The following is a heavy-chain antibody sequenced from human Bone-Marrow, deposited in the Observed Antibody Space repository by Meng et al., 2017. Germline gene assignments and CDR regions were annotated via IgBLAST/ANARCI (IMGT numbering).Heavy chain of an antibody. D-gene: IGHD1-26*01. CDR3: AKEQETELLEYFQH. CDR2: IYSGGST. V-gene: IGHV3-53*02. J-gene: IGHJ1*01. Sequence: EGQMVETGGGLIQPGGSLRLSCAAFGFTVSSNYMSWVRQAPGKGLEWVSVIYSGGSTYYADSVKGRFTISRDNSKNTLYLQMNSLRAEDTAVYYCAKEQETELLEYFQHWGQGTLVTVSS. CDR1: GFTVSSNY.